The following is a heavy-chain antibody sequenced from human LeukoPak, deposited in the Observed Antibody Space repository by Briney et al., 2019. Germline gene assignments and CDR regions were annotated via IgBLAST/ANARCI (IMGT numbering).Heavy chain of an antibody. CDR1: GYTFSSYG. V-gene: IGHV1-18*01. J-gene: IGHJ1*01. CDR3: ARDSADCSGGSRYSAEYFQH. D-gene: IGHD2-15*01. CDR2: ISAYNGNT. Sequence: ASVKVSCKASGYTFSSYGISWVRQAPGQGLEWMGRISAYNGNTNYAQKVQGRVTMTTDTSTSTAYMELRSLSSDDTAVYYCARDSADCSGGSRYSAEYFQHWGQGTLVTVSS.